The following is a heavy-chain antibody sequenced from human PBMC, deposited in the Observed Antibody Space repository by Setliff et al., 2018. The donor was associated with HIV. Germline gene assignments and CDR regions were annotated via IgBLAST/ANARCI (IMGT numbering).Heavy chain of an antibody. Sequence: ASVKVSCKTSGGTFSSYSISWVRQAPGQGLEWMGGITPIFGTANYAQKFQGRLTITADASTRTSYMELSSLRSEDAGVYFCATGSHGEGAADLWGLGTLVTVSS. CDR3: ATGSHGEGAADL. J-gene: IGHJ5*02. CDR2: ITPIFGTA. D-gene: IGHD1-26*01. V-gene: IGHV1-69*13. CDR1: GGTFSSYS.